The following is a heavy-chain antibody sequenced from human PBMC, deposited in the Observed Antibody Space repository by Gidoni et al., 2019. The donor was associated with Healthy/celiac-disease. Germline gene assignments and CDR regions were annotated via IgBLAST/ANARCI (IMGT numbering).Heavy chain of an antibody. J-gene: IGHJ4*02. CDR2: ISGSGGST. CDR3: AKDQASSSWAFDY. D-gene: IGHD6-13*01. CDR1: GFTFSSYA. Sequence: EVQLLESGGGLVQPGGSLRLSCAASGFTFSSYAMSWVRQAPGKGLEWVSAISGSGGSTYYADSVKGRFTIARDNSKNTLYRQMNSMRAEDTAVYYCAKDQASSSWAFDYWGQGTPVTVSS. V-gene: IGHV3-23*01.